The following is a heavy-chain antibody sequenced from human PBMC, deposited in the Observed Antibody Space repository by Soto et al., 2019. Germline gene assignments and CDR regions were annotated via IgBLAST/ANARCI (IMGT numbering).Heavy chain of an antibody. CDR3: ARQRYYGSGSYSDY. CDR2: IYYSGST. J-gene: IGHJ4*02. D-gene: IGHD3-10*01. Sequence: LSLTCTLSGVSISRSSDYWGWIRQPPGKGLEWIGTIYYSGSTYYNPSLKSRVTISVDTSKNQFSLKLSSVTAADTALYYCARQRYYGSGSYSDYWGQGTLVTVSS. V-gene: IGHV4-39*01. CDR1: GVSISRSSDY.